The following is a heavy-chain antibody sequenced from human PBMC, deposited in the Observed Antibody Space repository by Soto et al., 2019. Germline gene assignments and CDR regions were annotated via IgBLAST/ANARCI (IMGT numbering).Heavy chain of an antibody. CDR1: GVSISSSTQY. V-gene: IGHV4-39*01. CDR3: ARLNGYCVSTNCHGYYGMDV. J-gene: IGHJ6*02. D-gene: IGHD2-2*03. Sequence: SETLSLTCIVSGVSISSSTQYWGWIRQPPGKGLEWIGTIYSSENTYYNPSLLSRVTISVDTSKNEFSLRLSSVTAAHTAVYYCARLNGYCVSTNCHGYYGMDVWGQGTTVTVSS. CDR2: IYSSENT.